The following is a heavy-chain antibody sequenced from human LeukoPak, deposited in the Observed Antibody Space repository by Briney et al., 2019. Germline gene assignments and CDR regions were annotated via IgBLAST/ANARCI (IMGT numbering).Heavy chain of an antibody. V-gene: IGHV4-59*11. Sequence: SETLSLTCTVYGGSISSHYWRWIRQPPGKGLEWIGYIYYSGSTNYNPSLKSRVTISVDTSKNQFSLKLSSVTAADTAVYYCARDRYGSYLDYWGQGTLVTVSS. D-gene: IGHD1-1*01. CDR3: ARDRYGSYLDY. J-gene: IGHJ4*02. CDR1: GGSISSHY. CDR2: IYYSGST.